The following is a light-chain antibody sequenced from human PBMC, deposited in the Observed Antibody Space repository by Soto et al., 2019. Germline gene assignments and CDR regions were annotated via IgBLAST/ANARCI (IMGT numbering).Light chain of an antibody. CDR3: QQSYSIKLV. CDR2: AAS. V-gene: IGKV1-39*01. Sequence: DIQMTQSPSYLSASVGDRVTITCRASQSISTYVNWYQQKPGKAPQLLIHAASSLQGGVPSRFSGSGSGTDFTLTISSLHPEDFATYYCQQSYSIKLVFGQATKLEIE. CDR1: QSISTY. J-gene: IGKJ2*01.